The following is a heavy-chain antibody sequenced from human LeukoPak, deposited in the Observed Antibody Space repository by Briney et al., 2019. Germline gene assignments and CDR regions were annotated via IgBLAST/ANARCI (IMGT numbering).Heavy chain of an antibody. CDR1: GYSFTSYW. D-gene: IGHD3-10*01. CDR3: ARFPSGSSIRGDY. J-gene: IGHJ4*02. V-gene: IGHV5-51*01. CDR2: IDPGDSET. Sequence: GESLKISCKGSGYSFTSYWIGWVRQMPGKGLEWVGIIDPGDSETRYSPSFQGQVTISADKSMSTAYLQWSSLQASDTAVYYCARFPSGSSIRGDYWGQGTLVTVSS.